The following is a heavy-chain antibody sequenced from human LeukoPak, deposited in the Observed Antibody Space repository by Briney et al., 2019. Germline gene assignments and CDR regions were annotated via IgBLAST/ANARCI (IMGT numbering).Heavy chain of an antibody. CDR3: AKDGAYYDILTGYYWVDAFDI. J-gene: IGHJ3*02. CDR1: GFTFSSYA. V-gene: IGHV3-23*01. CDR2: ISGSGGST. Sequence: QPGGSLRLSCAASGFTFSSYAMSWVRQAPGKGLEWVSAISGSGGSTYYADSVKGRFTITIDNSKNTLYLKMNSLRAEDTAVYYCAKDGAYYDILTGYYWVDAFDIWGQGTMVTVSS. D-gene: IGHD3-9*01.